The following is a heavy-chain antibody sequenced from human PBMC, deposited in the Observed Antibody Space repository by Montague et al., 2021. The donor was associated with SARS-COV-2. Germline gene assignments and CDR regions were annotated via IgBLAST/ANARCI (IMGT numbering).Heavy chain of an antibody. V-gene: IGHV2-70*11. J-gene: IGHJ4*02. CDR3: ARTTYAIFTGTLIAFDY. D-gene: IGHD3-9*01. CDR1: GFSLSTSGMS. CDR2: IDWDDDK. Sequence: PALVKPTQTLTLTCTFSGFSLSTSGMSVSWIRQPPGKALEWLARIDWDDDKYYSTSLKTRLTITKDTSKNQVVLTLTNMDPVDTATYYCARTTYAIFTGTLIAFDYWGQGTLVTVSS.